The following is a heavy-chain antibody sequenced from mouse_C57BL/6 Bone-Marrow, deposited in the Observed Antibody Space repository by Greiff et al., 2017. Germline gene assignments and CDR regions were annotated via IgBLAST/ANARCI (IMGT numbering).Heavy chain of an antibody. Sequence: EVQLVESGGGLVQPKGSLKLSCAASGFSFNTYAMNWVRQAPGKGLEWVARIRSKSNNYATYYADSVKDRFTISRDDSESMLYLQMNNLKTEDTAMYYCVRPSYDYDVMDYWGQGTSVTVSS. V-gene: IGHV10-1*01. CDR2: IRSKSNNYAT. CDR1: GFSFNTYA. J-gene: IGHJ4*01. CDR3: VRPSYDYDVMDY. D-gene: IGHD2-4*01.